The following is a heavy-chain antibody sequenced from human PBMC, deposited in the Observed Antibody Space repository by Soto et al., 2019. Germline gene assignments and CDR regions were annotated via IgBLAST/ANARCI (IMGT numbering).Heavy chain of an antibody. CDR3: ARDEFDFARSGYYLEYFPH. V-gene: IGHV3-48*02. CDR1: GFTFNIYS. Sequence: EVQLVESGGDLVQPGGSPRLSCAASGFTFNIYSMNWVRQAPGKGLEWVAYIRSDSTSIYYADSVKGRFTIFRDNAKNTLYLQMNSLRDEDTAVYYCARDEFDFARSGYYLEYFPHWGQGTLVTVSS. D-gene: IGHD3-22*01. J-gene: IGHJ1*01. CDR2: IRSDSTSI.